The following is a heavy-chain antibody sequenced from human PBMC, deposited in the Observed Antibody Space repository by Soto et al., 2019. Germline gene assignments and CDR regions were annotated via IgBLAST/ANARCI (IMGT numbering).Heavy chain of an antibody. Sequence: EVQLVESGGGLVQAGGSLRLSCAASGFALSSYWMHWVRRVPGKGLVWVSRINPDGSRIDYADSVRGRFTISRDNAKNTLFQQMNNLRAEDTALYHCARVPVGAYGKFDPWGQGTLVTVSS. D-gene: IGHD2-8*02. CDR2: INPDGSRI. V-gene: IGHV3-74*01. CDR1: GFALSSYW. J-gene: IGHJ5*02. CDR3: ARVPVGAYGKFDP.